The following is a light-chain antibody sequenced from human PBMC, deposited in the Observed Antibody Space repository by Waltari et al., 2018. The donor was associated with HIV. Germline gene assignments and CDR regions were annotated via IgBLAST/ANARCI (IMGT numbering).Light chain of an antibody. Sequence: QSALTQPAPVSGSPGQSITTSCTGPSSDVGSYNLLSWYQQHPGKAPKLMIYEVSKRPSGVSNRFSGSKSGNTASLTISGLQAEDEADYYCCSYAGSSTFVVFGGGTKLTVL. V-gene: IGLV2-23*02. CDR3: CSYAGSSTFVV. CDR2: EVS. CDR1: SSDVGSYNL. J-gene: IGLJ2*01.